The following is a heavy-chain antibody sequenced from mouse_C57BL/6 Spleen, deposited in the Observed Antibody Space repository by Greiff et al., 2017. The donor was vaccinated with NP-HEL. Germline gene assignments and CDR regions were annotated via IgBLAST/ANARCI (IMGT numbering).Heavy chain of an antibody. Sequence: EVKVVESGGGLVKPGGSLKLSCAASGFTFSSYAMSWVRQTPEKRLEWVATISDGGSYTYYPDNVKGRFTISRDNAKNNLYLQMSHLKSEDTAMYYCAGLGDYWGQGTTLTVSS. CDR1: GFTFSSYA. D-gene: IGHD4-1*01. CDR2: ISDGGSYT. J-gene: IGHJ2*01. CDR3: AGLGDY. V-gene: IGHV5-4*03.